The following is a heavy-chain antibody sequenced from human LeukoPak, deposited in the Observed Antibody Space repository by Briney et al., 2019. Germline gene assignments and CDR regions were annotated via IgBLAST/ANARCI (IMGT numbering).Heavy chain of an antibody. J-gene: IGHJ4*02. CDR3: AGGPLSTLELFYY. V-gene: IGHV4-34*01. Sequence: PSETLSLTCGVYGGSFSGYYWNWIRQPPGKGLEWIGEINPSGSTKYNPSLKSRVTISIDTSENQFSLKLSSATVADTAVYYCAGGPLSTLELFYYWGQGTLVTVSS. D-gene: IGHD2/OR15-2a*01. CDR1: GGSFSGYY. CDR2: INPSGST.